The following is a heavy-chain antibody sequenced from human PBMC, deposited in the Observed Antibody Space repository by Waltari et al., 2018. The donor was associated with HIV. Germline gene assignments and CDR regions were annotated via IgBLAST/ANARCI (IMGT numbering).Heavy chain of an antibody. J-gene: IGHJ4*02. D-gene: IGHD5-18*01. V-gene: IGHV3-7*01. CDR2: IKQGGSEK. CDR3: ARDGTWIHLPSYFDY. Sequence: EVQLVESGGGLVQPGGSLRLSCAASGFTFSSYWLSWVRQAPGKGLEWVAKIKQGGSEKYYVGSVKVGCTSSRDNAKNALFLKMNSLGAEDMAVYYCARDGTWIHLPSYFDYWGQGTLVTVSS. CDR1: GFTFSSYW.